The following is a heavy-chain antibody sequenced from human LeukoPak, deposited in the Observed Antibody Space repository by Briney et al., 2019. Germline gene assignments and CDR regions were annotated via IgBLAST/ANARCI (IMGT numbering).Heavy chain of an antibody. V-gene: IGHV3-30*04. CDR1: GFTFSSYA. J-gene: IGHJ6*02. D-gene: IGHD7-27*01. CDR3: ARPGPWGWPPYYYYGMDV. Sequence: GGSLRLSCAASGFTFSSYAMHWVRQAPGKGLEWVAVISYDGSNKYYADSVKGRFTISRDNSKNTLYLQMNSLRAEDTAVYYCARPGPWGWPPYYYYGMDVWGQGTTVTVSS. CDR2: ISYDGSNK.